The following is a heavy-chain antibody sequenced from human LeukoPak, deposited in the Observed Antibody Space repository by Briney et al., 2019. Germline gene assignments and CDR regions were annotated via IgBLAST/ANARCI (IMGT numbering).Heavy chain of an antibody. CDR3: AKDWNCDC. V-gene: IGHV3-23*01. CDR2: IIDSGGKT. Sequence: GGSLRLSCGASGFTFRNYAMTWVRQAPGKGLEGVSAIIDSGGKTSYADSVKGRFTISRDNSKNTVYLEMNSLRVEDTDVYSCAKDWNCDCWGKGTLVTVS. J-gene: IGHJ4*02. CDR1: GFTFRNYA. D-gene: IGHD1-1*01.